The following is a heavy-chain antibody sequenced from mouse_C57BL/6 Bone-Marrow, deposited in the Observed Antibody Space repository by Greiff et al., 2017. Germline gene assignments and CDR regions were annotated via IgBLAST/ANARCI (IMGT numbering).Heavy chain of an antibody. CDR2: ISSGGDYI. CDR3: TRVYYDSSWFAY. V-gene: IGHV5-9-1*02. J-gene: IGHJ3*01. Sequence: EVNVVESGEGLVKPGGSLKLSCAASGFTFSSYAMSWVRQTPEKRLEWVAYISSGGDYIYYADTVKGRFTISRDNARNTLYLQMSSLKSEDTAMYYCTRVYYDSSWFAYWGQGTLVTVSA. D-gene: IGHD2-4*01. CDR1: GFTFSSYA.